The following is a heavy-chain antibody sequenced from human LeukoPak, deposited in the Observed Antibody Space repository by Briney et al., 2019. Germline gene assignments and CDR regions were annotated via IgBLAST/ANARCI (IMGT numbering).Heavy chain of an antibody. D-gene: IGHD5-24*01. CDR1: GFTFSDSS. J-gene: IGHJ4*02. CDR2: IRYDGNNK. V-gene: IGHV3-30*02. CDR3: AKLDGYNYDY. Sequence: GGSLRLSCAASGFTFSDSSMHWVRQAPGKGLNWVAFIRYDGNNKYYADSVKGRFTISRDNAKNSLYLQMNSLRAEDTAVYYCAKLDGYNYDYWGQGTLVTVSS.